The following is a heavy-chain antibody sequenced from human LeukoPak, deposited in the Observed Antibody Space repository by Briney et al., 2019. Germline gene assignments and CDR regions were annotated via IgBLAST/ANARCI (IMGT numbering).Heavy chain of an antibody. CDR3: AKVGEWDFADIVVVPAAMLYYYMDV. Sequence: PGGSLRLSCAASGLTFSSYGMHWVRQAPGKGLEWVAVISYDGSNKYYADSVKGRFTISRDNSKNTLYLQMNSLRAEDTAVYYCAKVGEWDFADIVVVPAAMLYYYMDVWGKGTTVTVSS. CDR2: ISYDGSNK. D-gene: IGHD2-2*01. J-gene: IGHJ6*03. CDR1: GLTFSSYG. V-gene: IGHV3-30*18.